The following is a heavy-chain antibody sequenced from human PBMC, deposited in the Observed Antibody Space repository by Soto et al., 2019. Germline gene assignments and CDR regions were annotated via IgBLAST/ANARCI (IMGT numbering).Heavy chain of an antibody. J-gene: IGHJ5*02. D-gene: IGHD3-22*01. CDR1: GGSISSGDYY. CDR3: ARGLYDSSGYYDVLVMFDP. Sequence: PSETLSLTCTVSGGSISSGDYYWSWIRQPPGKGLEWIGYIYYSGSTYYNPSLKSRVTISVDTSKNQFSLKLSSVTAADTAVYYCARGLYDSSGYYDVLVMFDPWGQGTLVTVSS. CDR2: IYYSGST. V-gene: IGHV4-30-4*01.